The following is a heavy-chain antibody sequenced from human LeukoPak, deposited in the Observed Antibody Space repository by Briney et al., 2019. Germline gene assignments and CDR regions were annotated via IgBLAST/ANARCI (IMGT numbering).Heavy chain of an antibody. D-gene: IGHD1-1*01. Sequence: GGSLRLSCAASGFTFSSYGMHWVRQAPGKGLEWVAFIRYDGSNKYYADSVKGRFTISRENAKNSLYLQMNSLRAGDTAVYYCARVGGTGTTGHYYGMDVWGQGTTVTVSS. CDR1: GFTFSSYG. J-gene: IGHJ6*02. CDR3: ARVGGTGTTGHYYGMDV. CDR2: IRYDGSNK. V-gene: IGHV3-30*02.